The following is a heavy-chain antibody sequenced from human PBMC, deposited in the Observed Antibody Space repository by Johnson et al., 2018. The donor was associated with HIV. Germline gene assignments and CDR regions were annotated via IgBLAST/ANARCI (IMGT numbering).Heavy chain of an antibody. V-gene: IGHV3-30*04. D-gene: IGHD4-11*01. J-gene: IGHJ3*02. CDR2: ISYDGTKK. CDR1: GFAFSGYA. Sequence: QVQLVESGGGVVQPGRSLRLSCAASGFAFSGYALHWVRQAPGKGLEWVALISYDGTKKYSAGSVKGRFTISRDNSKNTLYLQMNNLRRGDTAVYYCARSVHDYSDYLWGRDALDIWGQGTMVIVSS. CDR3: ARSVHDYSDYLWGRDALDI.